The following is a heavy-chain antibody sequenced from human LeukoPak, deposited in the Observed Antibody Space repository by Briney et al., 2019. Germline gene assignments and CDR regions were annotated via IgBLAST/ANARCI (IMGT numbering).Heavy chain of an antibody. CDR2: IWYDGSNK. J-gene: IGHJ4*02. D-gene: IGHD6-13*01. Sequence: PGGSLRLSCAASGFTFSSYGMHWVRQAPGKGLEWVAVIWYDGSNKCYADSVKGRFTISRDNSKNTLYLQMNSLRAEDTAVYYCAREGILYYFDYWGQGTLVTVSS. V-gene: IGHV3-33*01. CDR1: GFTFSSYG. CDR3: AREGILYYFDY.